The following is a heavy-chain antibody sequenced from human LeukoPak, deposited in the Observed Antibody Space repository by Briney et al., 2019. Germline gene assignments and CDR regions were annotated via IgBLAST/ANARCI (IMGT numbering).Heavy chain of an antibody. V-gene: IGHV4-34*01. CDR3: KAATISGRSYYYYYMDV. D-gene: IGHD5-12*01. J-gene: IGHJ6*03. CDR1: GGSFSGHY. Sequence: PSETLSLTCAVYGGSFSGHYWSWIRQPPGKGLEWIGEIHHSGSTNYNPSLKSRVTISVDTSKNQFSLKLSSVTAADTAVYYCKAATISGRSYYYYYMDVWGKGTTVTISS. CDR2: IHHSGST.